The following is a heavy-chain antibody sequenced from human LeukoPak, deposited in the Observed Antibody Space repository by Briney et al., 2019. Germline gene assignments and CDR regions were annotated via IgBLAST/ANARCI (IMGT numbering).Heavy chain of an antibody. D-gene: IGHD3-10*01. CDR3: ASLWFGELSDFDY. CDR1: GFTFSSYA. Sequence: GRSLRLSCAASGFTFSSYAMHWVRQAPGKGLEWVAVISYDGSNKYYADSVKGRFTISRDNSKNTLYLQMNSLRPEDTAVYYCASLWFGELSDFDYWGQGTLVTVSS. CDR2: ISYDGSNK. V-gene: IGHV3-30*04. J-gene: IGHJ4*02.